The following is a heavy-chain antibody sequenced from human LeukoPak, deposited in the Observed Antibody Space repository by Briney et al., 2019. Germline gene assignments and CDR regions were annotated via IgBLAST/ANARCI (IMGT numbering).Heavy chain of an antibody. CDR3: ARDRSRGYSYGLESLY. J-gene: IGHJ4*02. CDR1: GYTFTDYY. CDR2: INPESGGT. V-gene: IGHV1-2*02. D-gene: IGHD5-18*01. Sequence: GASVKVSCKASGYTFTDYYIHWARQAPGQGLEWMGWINPESGGTGYAQHFQGRVTMTRDTSISTAYMDLSRLKSDDTAVYYCARDRSRGYSYGLESLYWGQGTLVTVSS.